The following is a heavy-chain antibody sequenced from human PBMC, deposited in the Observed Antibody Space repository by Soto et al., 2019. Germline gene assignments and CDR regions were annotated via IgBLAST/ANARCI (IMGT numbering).Heavy chain of an antibody. V-gene: IGHV4-59*08. J-gene: IGHJ4*02. Sequence: QVQLQESGPGLVKPSETLSLTCTVSGGSISYYYWSWIRQPPGKGLEWIGYIYHSARTKYSPSLKSRVPISVDTSKNQFSLNLSSVTAADTAVYYCARHLPYCGGDCYSLDYWGQGTLVTVSS. CDR1: GGSISYYY. D-gene: IGHD2-21*02. CDR2: IYHSART. CDR3: ARHLPYCGGDCYSLDY.